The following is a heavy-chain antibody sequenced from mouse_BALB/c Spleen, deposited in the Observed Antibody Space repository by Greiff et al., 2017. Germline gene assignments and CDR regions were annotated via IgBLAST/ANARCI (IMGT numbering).Heavy chain of an antibody. CDR2: ISYSGST. Sequence: EVKLMESGPSLVKPSQTLSLPCSVTGDSITSGYWNWIRKFPGNKLEYMGYISYSGSTYYNPSLKSRISITRDTSKNQYYLQLNSVTTEDTATYYCARWSDGYYDAMDYWGQGTSVTVSS. V-gene: IGHV3-8*02. CDR3: ARWSDGYYDAMDY. D-gene: IGHD2-3*01. CDR1: GDSITSGY. J-gene: IGHJ4*01.